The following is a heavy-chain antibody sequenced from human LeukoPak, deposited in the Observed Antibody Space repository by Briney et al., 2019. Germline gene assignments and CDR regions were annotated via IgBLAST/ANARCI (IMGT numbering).Heavy chain of an antibody. J-gene: IGHJ4*02. D-gene: IGHD4-17*01. CDR2: INPNSGGT. Sequence: GASVKVSCKASGYTFTGYYMHWVRQAPGQGLEWMGWINPNSGGTNYAQTFQGRVTMTRDTSINTVFMELSRLRSDDTAVYYCARVLYGDHFDCWGQGTLVTVSS. CDR1: GYTFTGYY. CDR3: ARVLYGDHFDC. V-gene: IGHV1-2*02.